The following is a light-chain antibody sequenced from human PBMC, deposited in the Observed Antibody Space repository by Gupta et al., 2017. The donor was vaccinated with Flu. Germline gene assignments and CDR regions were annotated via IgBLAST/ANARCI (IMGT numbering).Light chain of an antibody. CDR1: SSDVGRYNY. V-gene: IGLV2-14*01. J-gene: IGLJ2*01. Sequence: QSALTQPASVSVSHGQSITLACTGTSSDVGRYNYVSWYQQHPGKASKLMIYEVSNRPSGVFHRFYGSQSGITAYLIIYGLQTEDDAYYSCSSYTIRSTKIFGGGTKVTVL. CDR3: SSYTIRSTKI. CDR2: EVS.